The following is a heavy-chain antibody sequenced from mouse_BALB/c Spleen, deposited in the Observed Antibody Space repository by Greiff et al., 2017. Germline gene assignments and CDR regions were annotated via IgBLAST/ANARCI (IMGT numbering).Heavy chain of an antibody. Sequence: EVQRVESGGGLVQPGGSRKLSCAASGFTFSSFGMHWVRQAPEKGLEWVAYISSGSSTIYYADTVKGRFTISRDNPKNTLFRQMTSLRSEDTAMYYCASGEYFDYWGQGTTLTVSS. V-gene: IGHV5-17*02. CDR3: ASGEYFDY. CDR1: GFTFSSFG. CDR2: ISSGSSTI. D-gene: IGHD2-13*01. J-gene: IGHJ2*01.